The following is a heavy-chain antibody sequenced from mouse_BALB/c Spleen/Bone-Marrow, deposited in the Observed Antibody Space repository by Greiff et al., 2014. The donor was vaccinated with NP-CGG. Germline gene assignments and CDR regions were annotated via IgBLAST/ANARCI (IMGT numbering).Heavy chain of an antibody. CDR1: GFTFSSFG. D-gene: IGHD2-4*01. CDR2: ISSGSSTI. Sequence: VQLKESGGGLVQPGGSRKLSCAASGFTFSSFGMHWVRQAPEKGLEWVAYISSGSSTIYYADTVKGRFTISRDNPKNTLFLQMTSLRSGDTAMYYCTRKGALITHYYAMDYWGQGTSVTVSS. V-gene: IGHV5-17*02. CDR3: TRKGALITHYYAMDY. J-gene: IGHJ4*01.